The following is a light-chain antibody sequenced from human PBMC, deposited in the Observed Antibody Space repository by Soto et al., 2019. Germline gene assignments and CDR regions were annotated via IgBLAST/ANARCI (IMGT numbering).Light chain of an antibody. Sequence: QSVLTQPASVSGSPGQSITISCTGTSSDVGSYNLVSWYQQYPGKAPQLMIYEGSKRPSGVSNRFSGSKSGNTASLTISGLQAEDEADYYCCSYAGSSTSMFGGGTKLTVL. CDR3: CSYAGSSTSM. CDR2: EGS. J-gene: IGLJ3*02. V-gene: IGLV2-23*01. CDR1: SSDVGSYNL.